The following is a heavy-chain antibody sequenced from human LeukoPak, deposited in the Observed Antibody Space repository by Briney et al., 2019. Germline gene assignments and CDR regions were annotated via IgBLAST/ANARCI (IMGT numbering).Heavy chain of an antibody. Sequence: GGSLRLSCVAPRFTFSSYWMSWVRQPPGKGLEWVATTKHDGSEKYYVDSVKGRFTISRDNAENLLYLEMNGLRAEDTAVYYCARVRLGAAYFDYWGQGNMVTVSS. CDR3: ARVRLGAAYFDY. CDR2: TKHDGSEK. CDR1: RFTFSSYW. D-gene: IGHD3-10*01. V-gene: IGHV3-7*01. J-gene: IGHJ4*02.